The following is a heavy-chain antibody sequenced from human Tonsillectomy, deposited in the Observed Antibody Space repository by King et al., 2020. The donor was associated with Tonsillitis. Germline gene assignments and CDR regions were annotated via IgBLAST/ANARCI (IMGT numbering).Heavy chain of an antibody. Sequence: VQLVESGGGLVKPGGSLRLSCAASGFTFSSYSMNLVRQAPGKGLEWVSSISRSSSYIYYADSVKGRFTISRDNAKNSLYLQMNSLRAEDTAVYYCARGGYSYGPDYWGQGTLVTVSS. V-gene: IGHV3-21*01. CDR1: GFTFSSYS. J-gene: IGHJ4*02. CDR2: ISRSSSYI. D-gene: IGHD5-18*01. CDR3: ARGGYSYGPDY.